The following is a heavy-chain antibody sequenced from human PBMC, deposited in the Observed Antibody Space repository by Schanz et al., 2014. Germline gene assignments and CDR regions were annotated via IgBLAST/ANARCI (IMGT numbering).Heavy chain of an antibody. CDR2: ISGSGGDT. CDR1: GCTFSNYG. D-gene: IGHD2-21*01. Sequence: EVQVVESGGDLVQPGGSLRLSCAVSGCTFSNYGMGWVRQAPGKGLEWVSAISGSGGDTYYADSVKGRFTISRDNSKNTLYLQMNSLRAEDTAVYYCAKGQLLSYYFDYWGQGTLVTVSS. CDR3: AKGQLLSYYFDY. J-gene: IGHJ4*02. V-gene: IGHV3-23*04.